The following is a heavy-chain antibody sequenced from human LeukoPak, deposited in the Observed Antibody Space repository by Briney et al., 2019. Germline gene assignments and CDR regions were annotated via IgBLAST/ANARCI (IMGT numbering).Heavy chain of an antibody. CDR1: GFTFSNYG. Sequence: PGGSLRLSCAASGFTFSNYGMQWVRQAPGKGPEWVTFIRFDGTITYYADSVKGRFTISRDNSKKTLYLQMNSLRAEDTAVYYCAKDRDYGGNSDWFDPWGQGTLVTVSS. V-gene: IGHV3-30*02. CDR3: AKDRDYGGNSDWFDP. D-gene: IGHD4-23*01. J-gene: IGHJ5*02. CDR2: IRFDGTIT.